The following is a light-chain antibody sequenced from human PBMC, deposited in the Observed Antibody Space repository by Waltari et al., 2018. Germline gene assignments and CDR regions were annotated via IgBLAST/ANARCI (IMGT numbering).Light chain of an antibody. J-gene: IGKJ4*01. CDR1: QSISSY. CDR2: AAS. CDR3: QQSYSTPLT. Sequence: DIQMTQSPSSLSASVGDRVTITCRASQSISSYLNWYQQKPGKAPNLLISAASSLQSGVPSRFSGSGYGTDFTFTISSLQPEDFATYYCQQSYSTPLTFGGGTKVEIK. V-gene: IGKV1-39*01.